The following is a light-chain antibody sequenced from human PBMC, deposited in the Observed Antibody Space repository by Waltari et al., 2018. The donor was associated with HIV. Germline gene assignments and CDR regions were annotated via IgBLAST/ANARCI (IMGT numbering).Light chain of an antibody. J-gene: IGLJ3*02. CDR1: SSDVGCENY. CDR3: SSYTSCSTRV. CDR2: EVS. V-gene: IGLV2-14*01. Sequence: QSALTQPASGAGSLGQPTTLPCTGTSSDVGCENYLSWYHQHNSGKATRLIIFEVSGRPSGVSNRFAGSKSGVTASLTISGLQADDEADYYCSSYTSCSTRVFGGGTKLTVL.